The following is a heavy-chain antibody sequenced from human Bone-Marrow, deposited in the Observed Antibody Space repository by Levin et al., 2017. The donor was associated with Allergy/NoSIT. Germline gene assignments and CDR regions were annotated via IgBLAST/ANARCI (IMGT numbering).Heavy chain of an antibody. CDR2: TYYRSKWYN. CDR3: TRGVAGTKNGMDV. J-gene: IGHJ6*02. D-gene: IGHD6-19*01. CDR1: GDRVSSTSAA. Sequence: SPTLSLPCAISGDRVSSTSAAWNWIRQSPSRGLEWLGRTYYRSKWYNDYAVSVKSRITINPDTSKNQFSLQLNSVTPEDTAVYYCTRGVAGTKNGMDVWGQGTTVTVSS. V-gene: IGHV6-1*01.